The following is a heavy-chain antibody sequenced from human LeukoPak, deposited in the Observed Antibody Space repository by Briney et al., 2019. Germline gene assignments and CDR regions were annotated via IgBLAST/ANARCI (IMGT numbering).Heavy chain of an antibody. Sequence: PSQTLSLTCTVSGGSISSGDYYWTWIRQPPEKGLEWIGYIYYSGNTYYNPSLKSRVTISADTSKNQFSLKLSSVTAADAAVYYCARDHGSINSGSLDHWGHGTLVTVSS. CDR2: IYYSGNT. V-gene: IGHV4-30-4*01. D-gene: IGHD3-10*01. CDR3: ARDHGSINSGSLDH. CDR1: GGSISSGDYY. J-gene: IGHJ4*01.